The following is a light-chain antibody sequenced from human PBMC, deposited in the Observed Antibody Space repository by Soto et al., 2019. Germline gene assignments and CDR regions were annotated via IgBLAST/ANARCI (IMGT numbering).Light chain of an antibody. CDR1: SSDVGGYNY. CDR2: EVS. V-gene: IGLV2-14*01. J-gene: IGLJ1*01. CDR3: SSYTSSSTNV. Sequence: QSVLTPPASVSGSPGQSITISCTGTSSDVGGYNYVSWYQQHPGKAPKLMIYEVSNRPSGVSNRFSGSKSGNTASLTISGLQAEDEADYYCSSYTSSSTNVFGTGTKVTVL.